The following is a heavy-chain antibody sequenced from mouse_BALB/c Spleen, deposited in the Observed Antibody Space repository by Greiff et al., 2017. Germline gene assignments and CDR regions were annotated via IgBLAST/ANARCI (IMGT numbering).Heavy chain of an antibody. Sequence: VQLQQSGAELVRPGALVKLSCKASGFNIKDYYMHWVKQRPDQGLEWIGWIDPENGNTIYDPKFQGKASITADTSSNTAYLQLSSLTSEDTAVYYCAREHYYGSSRAMDYWGQGTSVTVSS. V-gene: IGHV14-1*02. CDR3: AREHYYGSSRAMDY. D-gene: IGHD1-1*01. CDR2: IDPENGNT. J-gene: IGHJ4*01. CDR1: GFNIKDYY.